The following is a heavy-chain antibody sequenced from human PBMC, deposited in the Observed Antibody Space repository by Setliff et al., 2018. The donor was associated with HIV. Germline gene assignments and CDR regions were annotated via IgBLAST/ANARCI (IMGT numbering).Heavy chain of an antibody. CDR2: LFYNGNT. CDR3: ARHSITLVVGVPERGDAFDI. D-gene: IGHD3-22*01. J-gene: IGHJ3*02. CDR1: GGSISNNSYY. Sequence: PSETLSLTCTVSGGSISNNSYYWGWVRQPPGKGLELIGNLFYNGNTYYNPSLKSRVTISVDTSKNQFSLKLSSVTAADTAVYYCARHSITLVVGVPERGDAFDIWGQGTMVTVSS. V-gene: IGHV4-39*01.